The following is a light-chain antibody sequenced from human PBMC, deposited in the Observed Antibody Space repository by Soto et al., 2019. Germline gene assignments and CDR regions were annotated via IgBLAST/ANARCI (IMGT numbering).Light chain of an antibody. CDR1: QSISSTY. CDR3: QQYGTSPGLT. J-gene: IGKJ4*01. CDR2: GAS. V-gene: IGKV3-20*01. Sequence: EIVLTQSPGTLSLSPGESATLSCRASQSISSTYLAWYQQKPGQAPRLLIYGASSRATGIPDRFSGSGSGTDFTLTITRLEPEDFPVYYCQQYGTSPGLTFGGGTKVEIE.